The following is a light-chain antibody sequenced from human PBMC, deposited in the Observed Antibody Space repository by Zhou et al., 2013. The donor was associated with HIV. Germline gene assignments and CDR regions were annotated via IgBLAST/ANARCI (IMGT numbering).Light chain of an antibody. CDR3: QQYNTYPWT. Sequence: DIQMTQSPSTLSASVGDRVTITCRASQSITSWLAWYQQRAGQAPKLLIYRASTLEGGVPSRFSGSESGTEFTLTISSLQPDDFATYYCQQYNTYPWTFGQGTKVEVK. CDR2: RAS. J-gene: IGKJ1*01. CDR1: QSITSW. V-gene: IGKV1-5*03.